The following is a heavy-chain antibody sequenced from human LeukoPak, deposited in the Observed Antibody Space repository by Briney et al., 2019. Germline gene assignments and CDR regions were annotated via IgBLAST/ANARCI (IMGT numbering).Heavy chain of an antibody. CDR1: GGSISSGDYY. D-gene: IGHD3-22*01. V-gene: IGHV4-30-4*01. CDR2: IYYSGST. J-gene: IGHJ4*02. CDR3: ARRTLYYDSSGYVDY. Sequence: SETLSLTCTVSGGSISSGDYYWSWIRQPPGKGLEWIGYIYYSGSTYYNPSLKSRVTISVDASKNQFSLKLSSVTAADTAVYYCARRTLYYDSSGYVDYWGQGTLVTVSS.